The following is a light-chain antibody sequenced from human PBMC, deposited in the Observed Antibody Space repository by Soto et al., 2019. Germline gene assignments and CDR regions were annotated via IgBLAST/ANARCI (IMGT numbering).Light chain of an antibody. V-gene: IGKV3-15*01. J-gene: IGKJ3*01. CDR3: QQYNNWSFT. CDR1: QSVSSN. CDR2: AAP. Sequence: EIVMTQSPATLSVSPGERATFSCRASQSVSSNLAWYQQKPGQAPRLLIYAAPTRATGIPARFSGSGSGTEFTLTIGSLQSEDFAVYYCQQYNNWSFTCGPGTKVDIK.